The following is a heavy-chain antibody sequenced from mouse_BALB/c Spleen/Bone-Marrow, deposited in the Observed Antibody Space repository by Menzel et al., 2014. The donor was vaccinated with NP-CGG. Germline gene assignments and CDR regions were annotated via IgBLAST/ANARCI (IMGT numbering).Heavy chain of an antibody. CDR2: INPTRGYT. Sequence: QVQLQQSAGELARPGASVKMSCKASGYTFTSNTIQWVKQRPGQGLEWIGYINPTRGYTDYNQKFKDKTILTADKSSSTAYMQLSSLTSEDSAVYYCAREATYYAYFDYWGQGTILTVSS. D-gene: IGHD1-1*01. CDR3: AREATYYAYFDY. J-gene: IGHJ2*01. CDR1: GYTFTSNT. V-gene: IGHV1-4*02.